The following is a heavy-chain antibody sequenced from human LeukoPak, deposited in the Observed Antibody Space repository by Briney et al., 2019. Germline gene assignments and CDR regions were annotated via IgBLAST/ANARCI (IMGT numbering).Heavy chain of an antibody. J-gene: IGHJ4*02. CDR1: HYTFTSYG. D-gene: IGHD3-10*01. Sequence: ASVKVSCKASHYTFTSYGITWVRQAPGQGLEWMGWISAYNGNTNYAQKLQGRVTMTTDTFTSTAYMELRSLRSDDTAVYYCARLLPHYYGSESYYYYFDYWGQGTLVTVSP. CDR3: ARLLPHYYGSESYYYYFDY. CDR2: ISAYNGNT. V-gene: IGHV1-18*01.